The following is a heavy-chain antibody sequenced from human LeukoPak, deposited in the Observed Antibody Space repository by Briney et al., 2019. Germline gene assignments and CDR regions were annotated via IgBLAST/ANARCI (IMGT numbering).Heavy chain of an antibody. Sequence: SVKVSCKASGGTFSSYAISWVRQAPGQGLEWMGGIIPIFGTANYAQKFRGRVTITADESTSTAYMELSSLRSEDTAVYYCGSVVAAPGGYYYGMDVWGKGTTVTVSS. V-gene: IGHV1-69*13. J-gene: IGHJ6*04. CDR1: GGTFSSYA. CDR3: GSVVAAPGGYYYGMDV. D-gene: IGHD2-15*01. CDR2: IIPIFGTA.